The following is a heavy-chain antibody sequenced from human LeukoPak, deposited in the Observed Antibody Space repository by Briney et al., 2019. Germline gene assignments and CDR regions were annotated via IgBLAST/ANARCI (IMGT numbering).Heavy chain of an antibody. Sequence: SVKVSCKASGGTFSSYAISWVRQAPGQGLEWMGRIIPIFGTAKYAQKFQGRVTITTDESTSTAYMELSSLRSEDTAVYYCARDGFWSGGSIDYWGQGTLVTVSS. CDR1: GGTFSSYA. CDR2: IIPIFGTA. J-gene: IGHJ4*02. CDR3: ARDGFWSGGSIDY. V-gene: IGHV1-69*05. D-gene: IGHD3-3*01.